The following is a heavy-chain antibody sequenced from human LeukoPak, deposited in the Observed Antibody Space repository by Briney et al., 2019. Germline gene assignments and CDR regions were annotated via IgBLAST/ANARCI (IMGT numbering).Heavy chain of an antibody. D-gene: IGHD6-13*01. V-gene: IGHV3-20*01. CDR1: GFTFDDHG. CDR3: ARGAGSSWYFYFDY. J-gene: IGHJ4*02. CDR2: IKWDGGST. Sequence: GGSLRLSCAASGFTFDDHGMSWVRQVPGKGLEWVSGIKWDGGSTGYADSVKGRFTISRDNAKNSLYLQMNNLRVEDTAVYHCARGAGSSWYFYFDYWGQGTLVTVSS.